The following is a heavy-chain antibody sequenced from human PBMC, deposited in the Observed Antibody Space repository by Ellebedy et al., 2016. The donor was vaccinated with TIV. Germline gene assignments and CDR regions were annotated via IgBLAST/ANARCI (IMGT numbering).Heavy chain of an antibody. Sequence: LSLTCAASGFTFSEHYLSWIRQAPGTGLEWLSHISSSGNTTYYADSVKGRFTISRDNAKKSLYLQMNSLRGEDTAVYYCARVHLLPTSDYWGQGTLVTVSS. D-gene: IGHD2-2*01. V-gene: IGHV3-11*04. CDR2: ISSSGNTT. J-gene: IGHJ4*02. CDR3: ARVHLLPTSDY. CDR1: GFTFSEHY.